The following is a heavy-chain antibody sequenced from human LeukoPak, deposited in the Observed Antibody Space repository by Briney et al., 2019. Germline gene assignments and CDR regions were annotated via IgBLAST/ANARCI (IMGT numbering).Heavy chain of an antibody. D-gene: IGHD6-13*01. CDR3: ARGDSSSWYDILGLTT. V-gene: IGHV1-46*01. CDR1: GYTFTSYY. J-gene: IGHJ4*02. Sequence: ASVKVSCKASGYTFTSYYMHWVRQAPGQGLEWMGIINPGGGSTSYAQKFQGRVTMTRDTSTSTVYMELSSLRSEDTAVYYCARGDSSSWYDILGLTTWGQGTLVTVSS. CDR2: INPGGGST.